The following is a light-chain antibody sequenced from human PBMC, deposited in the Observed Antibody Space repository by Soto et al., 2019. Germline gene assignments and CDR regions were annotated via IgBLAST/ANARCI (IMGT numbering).Light chain of an antibody. CDR3: QQRSDWLT. CDR1: QSVSKY. CDR2: DAS. J-gene: IGKJ4*01. Sequence: EIVFTQSPGTLSLSPGERATLFCRASQSVSKYLGWYQQKPGQAPRLLIFDASNRATGIPARFSGSGSGTDFTLTISSLEPEDFAVYYCQQRSDWLTFGGGTKVDIK. V-gene: IGKV3-11*01.